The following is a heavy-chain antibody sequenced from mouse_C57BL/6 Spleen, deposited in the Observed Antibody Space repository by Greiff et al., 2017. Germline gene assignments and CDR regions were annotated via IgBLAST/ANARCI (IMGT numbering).Heavy chain of an antibody. CDR1: GFTFTDYY. J-gene: IGHJ4*01. D-gene: IGHD4-1*02. Sequence: EVKLMESGGGLVQPGGSLSLSCAASGFTFTDYYMSWVRQPPGKALEWLGIIRNKANGYTTEYSASVKGRFTIYRDNSQSSLKLQMNALRAEDSATYYCASQLGRGYAMDYWGQGTSVTVSS. V-gene: IGHV7-3*01. CDR3: ASQLGRGYAMDY. CDR2: IRNKANGYTT.